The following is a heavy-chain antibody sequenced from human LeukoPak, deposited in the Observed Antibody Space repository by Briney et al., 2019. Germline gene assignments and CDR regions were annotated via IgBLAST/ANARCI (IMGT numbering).Heavy chain of an antibody. CDR3: ARGGRAAWETRFDP. V-gene: IGHV3-7*01. Sequence: GGSLRLSCAASGFTFSTYWMSWVRQAPGKGLEWVANIKQDGSEKYYVDSVKGRFTISRDNAKNSLYLKMSSLRAEDTAVYYCARGGRAAWETRFDPWGQGTLVTVSS. J-gene: IGHJ5*02. CDR1: GFTFSTYW. D-gene: IGHD6-13*01. CDR2: IKQDGSEK.